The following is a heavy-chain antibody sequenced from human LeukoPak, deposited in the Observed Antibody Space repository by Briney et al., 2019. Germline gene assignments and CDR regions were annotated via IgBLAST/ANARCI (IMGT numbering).Heavy chain of an antibody. D-gene: IGHD6-13*01. J-gene: IGHJ4*02. CDR2: MNPNSGNT. Sequence: ASVKVSCKASGYTFTSYDINWVRQATGQGLEWMGWMNPNSGNTGYAQKFQGRVTMTRNTSISTAYMELSSLRSEDTAVYYCARSPPDIAAASREFDYWGQGTLVTVSS. V-gene: IGHV1-8*01. CDR1: GYTFTSYD. CDR3: ARSPPDIAAASREFDY.